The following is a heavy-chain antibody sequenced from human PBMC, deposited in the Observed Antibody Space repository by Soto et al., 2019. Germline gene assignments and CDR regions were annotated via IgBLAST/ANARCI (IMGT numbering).Heavy chain of an antibody. CDR3: ARAPPAPGAFDI. Sequence: PGGSLRLSCAASGFTFSSYSMNWVRQAPGKGLEWVSSISSSSSYIYYADSVKGRFTISRDNAKNSLYLQMNSLRAEDTAVYYCARAPPAPGAFDIWGQGTMVPVSS. J-gene: IGHJ3*02. V-gene: IGHV3-21*01. CDR2: ISSSSSYI. CDR1: GFTFSSYS.